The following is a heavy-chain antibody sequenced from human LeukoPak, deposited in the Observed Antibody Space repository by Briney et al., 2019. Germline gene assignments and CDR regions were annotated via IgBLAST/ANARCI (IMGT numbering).Heavy chain of an antibody. CDR1: GYRFKTYG. V-gene: IGHV1-46*02. Sequence: GASVKVSCKASGYRFKTYGISWVRQAPGQGLEWMGIINPSGGSTSYAQKFQGRVTMTRDTSTSTVYMELSSLRSEDTAVYYCARAPNVLLWFGESRPYYYGMDVWGQGTTVTVSS. D-gene: IGHD3-10*01. CDR3: ARAPNVLLWFGESRPYYYGMDV. CDR2: INPSGGST. J-gene: IGHJ6*02.